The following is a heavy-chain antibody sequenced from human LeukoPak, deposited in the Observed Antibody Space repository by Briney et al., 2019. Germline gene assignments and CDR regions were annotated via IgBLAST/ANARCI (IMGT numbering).Heavy chain of an antibody. CDR3: ARDRDYAFDY. D-gene: IGHD4-17*01. J-gene: IGHJ4*02. Sequence: PGGSLRLSCAASGFTLSSYSMNWVRQAPGKGLEWISYIDSDTYGNTINYPHTVKGRFTISRDNAKNSLYLQMDSLRDEDTAVYYCARDRDYAFDYWGQGTLVTVSS. CDR2: IDSDTYGNTI. V-gene: IGHV3-48*02. CDR1: GFTLSSYS.